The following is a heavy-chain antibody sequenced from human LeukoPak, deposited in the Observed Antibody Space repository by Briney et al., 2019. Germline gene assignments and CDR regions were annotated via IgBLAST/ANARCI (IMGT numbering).Heavy chain of an antibody. V-gene: IGHV3-30*18. D-gene: IGHD3-10*01. CDR3: AKDQLPYGSAY. Sequence: GGSLRLSCAASGFTFSNYGMHWVRQAPGKGLEWVAVISYDGSDKYYADSVKGRFTISRDNSKNTLYLQVNSLRAEDTAVYYCAKDQLPYGSAYWGQGTLVTVSS. CDR2: ISYDGSDK. J-gene: IGHJ4*02. CDR1: GFTFSNYG.